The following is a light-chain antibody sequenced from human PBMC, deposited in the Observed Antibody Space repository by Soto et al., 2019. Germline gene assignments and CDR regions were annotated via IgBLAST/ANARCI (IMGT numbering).Light chain of an antibody. CDR1: QSISSR. CDR2: KTS. CDR3: QQYNNYSP. Sequence: DILMTQSPSTLSASVGDRVTITCRASQSISSRLAWYQQKPGKAPKLLIYKTSSLESGVPSRFSGSGSGTEFTLTISSLQPDDFATYYCQQYNNYSPFGGGTKVEIK. J-gene: IGKJ4*02. V-gene: IGKV1-5*03.